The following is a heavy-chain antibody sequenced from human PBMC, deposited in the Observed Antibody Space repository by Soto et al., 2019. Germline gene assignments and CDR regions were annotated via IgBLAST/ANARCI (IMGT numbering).Heavy chain of an antibody. CDR3: AKVELCYGDYSAGSEYFQH. CDR1: GLTFSSYA. CDR2: ISGSGGST. Sequence: GGSLRLSCAASGLTFSSYAMSWVRQAPGKGLEWVSAISGSGGSTYYADSVKGRFTISRDNSKNTLYPQMNCLRAEDTAVYYCAKVELCYGDYSAGSEYFQHWGQGTLVTVSS. D-gene: IGHD4-17*01. J-gene: IGHJ1*01. V-gene: IGHV3-23*01.